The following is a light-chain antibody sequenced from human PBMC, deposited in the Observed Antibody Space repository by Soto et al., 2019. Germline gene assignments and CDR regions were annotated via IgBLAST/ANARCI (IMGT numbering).Light chain of an antibody. V-gene: IGKV1-5*03. J-gene: IGKJ1*01. CDR1: QNIDRW. CDR3: QPYNSYPWT. CDR2: GAS. Sequence: DIQMTQSPSTLSAAVEDRVTITCRASQNIDRWLAWYQQKPGKAPNLLIYGASNLESGVPSRFSGSGSGTEFTLTISSLRPDDFATYYCQPYNSYPWTFGQGTNVEIK.